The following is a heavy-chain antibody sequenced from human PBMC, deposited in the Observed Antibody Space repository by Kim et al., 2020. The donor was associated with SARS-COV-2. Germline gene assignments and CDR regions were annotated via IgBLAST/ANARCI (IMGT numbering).Heavy chain of an antibody. D-gene: IGHD3-22*01. Sequence: ASVKVSCKASGYTFTTYGISWVRQAPGQGLEWMGWISGYNGNTKYAQKLQGRVTMTTDTSTSTAYMELRSLRSDDTAVYYCAGDYYDSSGYSYYYYGMDVWGRGTTVTLSS. CDR1: GYTFTTYG. V-gene: IGHV1-18*01. J-gene: IGHJ6*02. CDR2: ISGYNGNT. CDR3: AGDYYDSSGYSYYYYGMDV.